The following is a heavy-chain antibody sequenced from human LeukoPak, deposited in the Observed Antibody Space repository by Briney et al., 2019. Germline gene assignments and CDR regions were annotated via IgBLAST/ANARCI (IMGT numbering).Heavy chain of an antibody. D-gene: IGHD3-9*01. CDR3: ARSTDLTGYYASDY. J-gene: IGHJ4*02. V-gene: IGHV4-31*03. CDR2: IHYSEST. CDR1: GGPISSGDYY. Sequence: PSQTLSLTCTVSGGPISSGDYYWSWIRQHPGKGLEWIGYIHYSESTYYNPSLKSRVTISVDTSKNQFSLKLSSVTAADTAVYYCARSTDLTGYYASDYWGQGTLVTVSS.